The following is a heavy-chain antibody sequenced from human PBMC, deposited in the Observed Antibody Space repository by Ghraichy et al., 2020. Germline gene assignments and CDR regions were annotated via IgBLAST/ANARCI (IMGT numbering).Heavy chain of an antibody. D-gene: IGHD5-18*01. CDR1: GGSISSYY. J-gene: IGHJ4*02. CDR2: IYYSGST. V-gene: IGHV4-59*01. Sequence: SETLSLTCTVSGGSISSYYWSWIRQPPGKGLEWIGYIYYSGSTNYNPSLKSRVTISVDTSKNQFSLKLSSVTAADTAVYYCARVCGYSYGYALEYWGQGTLVTVSS. CDR3: ARVCGYSYGYALEY.